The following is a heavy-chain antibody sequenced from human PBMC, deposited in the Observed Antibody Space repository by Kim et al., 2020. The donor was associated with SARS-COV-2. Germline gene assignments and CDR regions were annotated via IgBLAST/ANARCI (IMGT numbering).Heavy chain of an antibody. J-gene: IGHJ4*02. V-gene: IGHV4-30-2*05. CDR3: ARTTVFGVVLDS. D-gene: IGHD3-3*01. Sequence: FFNPSPKSRLSISADLSKNQFSLNLRSVTAADTAVYYCARTTVFGVVLDSWGQGTLVTVSS.